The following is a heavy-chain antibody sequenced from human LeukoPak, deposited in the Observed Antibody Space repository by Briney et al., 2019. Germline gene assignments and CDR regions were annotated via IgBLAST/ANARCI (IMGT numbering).Heavy chain of an antibody. CDR3: ARVRYGTYRRYCSSTSCPWLVDY. CDR2: ISAYNGNT. D-gene: IGHD2-2*01. J-gene: IGHJ4*02. V-gene: IGHV1-18*01. CDR1: GYTFTSYG. Sequence: ASVKVSCKASGYTFTSYGISWVRQAPGQGLEWMGWISAYNGNTNYAQKLQGRVTMTTDTSTSTAYMELRSLRSDDTAVYYCARVRYGTYRRYCSSTSCPWLVDYWGQGTLVTVSS.